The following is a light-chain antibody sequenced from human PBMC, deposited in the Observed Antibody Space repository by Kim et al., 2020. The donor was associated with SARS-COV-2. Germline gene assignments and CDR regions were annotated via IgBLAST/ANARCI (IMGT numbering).Light chain of an antibody. J-gene: IGKJ1*01. CDR1: QSVHTN. CDR3: QQYNSWPRT. CDR2: SIS. Sequence: VSPGERATLSCRASQSVHTNLAWYQQKPGQPPKLLIYSISNRATGTPARFSGSVSGTEFTLTISSLQSEDSAVYHCQQYNSWPRTFGQGTKVDIK. V-gene: IGKV3D-15*01.